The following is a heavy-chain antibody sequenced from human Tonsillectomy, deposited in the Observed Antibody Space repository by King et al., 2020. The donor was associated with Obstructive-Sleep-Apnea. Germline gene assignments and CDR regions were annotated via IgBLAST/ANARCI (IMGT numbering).Heavy chain of an antibody. J-gene: IGHJ4*02. D-gene: IGHD3-10*01. CDR3: ARVAGWFGEGGAY. CDR1: GGSISSGGYY. Sequence: MQLQESGPGLVKPSQTLSLTCTVSGGSISSGGYYWSWIRQHPGKGLEWIGYIYYSGSTYYNPSLKSRVTISVDTSKNQFSLKRSSLTAADTAVYYCARVAGWFGEGGAYWGQGTLVTVSS. V-gene: IGHV4-31*03. CDR2: IYYSGST.